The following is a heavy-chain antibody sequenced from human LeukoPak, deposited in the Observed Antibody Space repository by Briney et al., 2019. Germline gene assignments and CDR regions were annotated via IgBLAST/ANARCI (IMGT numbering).Heavy chain of an antibody. CDR2: IYHSGST. Sequence: PSETLSLTCAVSGGSISSGGYSWSWIRQPPGKGLEWIGYIYHSGSTYYNPSLKSRVTISVDRSKNQFSLKLSSVTAADTAVYYCARGLGNYYESSGYYFDYWAREPWSPSPQ. J-gene: IGHJ4*02. CDR1: GGSISSGGYS. D-gene: IGHD3-22*01. CDR3: ARGLGNYYESSGYYFDY. V-gene: IGHV4-30-2*01.